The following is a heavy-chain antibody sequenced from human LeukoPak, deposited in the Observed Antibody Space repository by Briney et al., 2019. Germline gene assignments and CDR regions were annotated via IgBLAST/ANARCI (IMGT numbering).Heavy chain of an antibody. CDR3: ARDSGYGGNSGDY. Sequence: GGSLRLSCAASGFTFSTYAMRWVRQAPGKGLEWVSGISGSGGSTYFADSVKGRFTISRDNSKNTLYLQMNSLRAEDTAVYYCARDSGYGGNSGDYWGQGTLVTVSS. CDR1: GFTFSTYA. J-gene: IGHJ4*02. V-gene: IGHV3-23*01. D-gene: IGHD4-23*01. CDR2: ISGSGGST.